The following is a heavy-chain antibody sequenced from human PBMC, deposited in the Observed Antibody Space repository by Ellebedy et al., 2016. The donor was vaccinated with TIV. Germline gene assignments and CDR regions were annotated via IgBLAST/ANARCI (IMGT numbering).Heavy chain of an antibody. D-gene: IGHD2-2*01. J-gene: IGHJ6*02. CDR2: IYSGGST. CDR3: ARAQVVPAAMDYYYGMDV. Sequence: GESLKISCAASGFTVSSNYMSWVRQAPGKGLEWVSVIYSGGSTYYADSVKGRFTISRDNSKNTLYLQMNSLRAEDTAVYYCARAQVVPAAMDYYYGMDVWGQGTTVTVSS. CDR1: GFTVSSNY. V-gene: IGHV3-53*01.